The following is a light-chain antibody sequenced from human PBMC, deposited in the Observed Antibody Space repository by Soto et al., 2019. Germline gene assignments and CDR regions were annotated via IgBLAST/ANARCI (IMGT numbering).Light chain of an antibody. J-gene: IGKJ2*02. CDR2: HAS. V-gene: IGKV1-5*03. Sequence: DIQMTQSPSTLSASVGDRVTITCRASQSISTWLAWYQHKPGKAPKLLIYHASSLEGGVPSRFSGSGSGTEFTLTISSLQPDDFATYYCQQYITYSRTFGQGTKVDIK. CDR1: QSISTW. CDR3: QQYITYSRT.